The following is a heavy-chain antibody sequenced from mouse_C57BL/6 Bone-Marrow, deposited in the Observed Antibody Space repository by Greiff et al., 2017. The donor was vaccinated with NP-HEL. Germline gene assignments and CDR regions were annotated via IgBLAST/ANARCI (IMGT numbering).Heavy chain of an antibody. CDR3: ARAYYYGSGTY. CDR2: IYPRSGNT. V-gene: IGHV1-81*01. CDR1: GYTFTSYG. Sequence: VHLVESGAELARPGASVKLSCKASGYTFTSYGISWVKQRTGQGLEWIGEIYPRSGNTYYNEKFKGKATLTADKSSSTAYMELRSLTSEDSAVYFCARAYYYGSGTYWGQGTLVTVSA. J-gene: IGHJ3*01. D-gene: IGHD1-1*01.